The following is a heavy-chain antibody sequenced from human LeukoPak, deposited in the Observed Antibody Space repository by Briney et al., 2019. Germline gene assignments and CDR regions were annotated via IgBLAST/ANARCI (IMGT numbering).Heavy chain of an antibody. J-gene: IGHJ4*02. V-gene: IGHV3-30*02. Sequence: GGSQRLSCAASGFTFSSYGMHWVRQAPGKGLEWVAFIRYDGSNKYYADSVKGRFTISRDNSKNTLYLQMNSLRAEDTAVYYCAKDRTGLRYFDWLPVDYWGQGTLVTVSS. CDR3: AKDRTGLRYFDWLPVDY. CDR2: IRYDGSNK. CDR1: GFTFSSYG. D-gene: IGHD3-9*01.